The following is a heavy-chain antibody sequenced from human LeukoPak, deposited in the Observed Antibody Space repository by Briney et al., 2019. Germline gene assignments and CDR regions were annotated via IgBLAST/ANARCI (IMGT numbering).Heavy chain of an antibody. V-gene: IGHV1-69*04. J-gene: IGHJ4*02. D-gene: IGHD2-2*01. CDR1: GGTFDNYA. CDR3: ARGLFGGFAAAPFDH. Sequence: SVKVSCKASGGTFDNYAVNWVREAPGLGLEWMGRIIPMLGKTNSAQKFQDRVTLTADKSTGTAYMELTHLRPDDTAVYFCARGLFGGFAAAPFDHWGQGTLVTVSP. CDR2: IIPMLGKT.